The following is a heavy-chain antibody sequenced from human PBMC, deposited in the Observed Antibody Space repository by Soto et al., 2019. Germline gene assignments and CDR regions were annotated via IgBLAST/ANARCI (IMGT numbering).Heavy chain of an antibody. J-gene: IGHJ4*02. D-gene: IGHD3-16*01. CDR1: GGSISSYY. CDR3: ARRYGGNFDY. V-gene: IGHV4-59*01. CDR2: IYYRGST. Sequence: QVQLQESGPGLVKPSETLSLTCTVSGGSISSYYWSWVRQPPGKGLEWIGYIYYRGSTNYSPSLKSRFTLSVDTSKNQFSRKLTSVTSAETAVYFCARRYGGNFDYWGQGTLVTVSS.